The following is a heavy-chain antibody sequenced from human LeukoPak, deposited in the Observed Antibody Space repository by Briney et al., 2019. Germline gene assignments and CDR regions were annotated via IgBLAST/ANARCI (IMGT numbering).Heavy chain of an antibody. J-gene: IGHJ4*02. CDR2: ISSSSSYI. CDR3: AKEIIAVAGNYFDY. CDR1: GFTFSSYS. V-gene: IGHV3-21*04. D-gene: IGHD6-19*01. Sequence: GGSLRLSCAASGFTFSSYSMNWVRQAPGKGLEWVSSISSSSSYIYYADSVKGRFTISRDNSKNTLYLQMNSLRADDTAVYYCAKEIIAVAGNYFDYWGQGTLVTVSS.